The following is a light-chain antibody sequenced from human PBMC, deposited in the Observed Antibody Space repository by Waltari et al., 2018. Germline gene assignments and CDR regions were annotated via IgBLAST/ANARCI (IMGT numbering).Light chain of an antibody. V-gene: IGLV2-14*01. CDR1: SSDVGGYNY. CDR3: SSYTSSSTYV. J-gene: IGLJ1*01. CDR2: EVS. Sequence: QSALTQPASVSGSPGQSITLPCTGTSSDVGGYNYVSWYQPHPAKAPKLMIYEVSNRPSGVSNRFFGSKSGNTASLTISGLQAEDEADYYCSSYTSSSTYVFGTGTKVTVL.